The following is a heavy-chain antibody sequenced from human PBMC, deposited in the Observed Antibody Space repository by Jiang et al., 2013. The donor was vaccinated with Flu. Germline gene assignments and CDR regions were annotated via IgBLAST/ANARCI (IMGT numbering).Heavy chain of an antibody. J-gene: IGHJ5*02. CDR3: ARDYYGSRNWFDP. Sequence: GAEVKKPGASVKVSCKASGYTFTGYYMHWVRQAPGQGLEWMGWINPNSGGTDYAQKFQGRVTMTRDTSISTAYMELSRLRSDDTAVYYCARDYYGSRNWFDPWGQGTLVTVSS. CDR2: INPNSGGT. V-gene: IGHV1-2*02. D-gene: IGHD3-10*01. CDR1: GYTFTGYY.